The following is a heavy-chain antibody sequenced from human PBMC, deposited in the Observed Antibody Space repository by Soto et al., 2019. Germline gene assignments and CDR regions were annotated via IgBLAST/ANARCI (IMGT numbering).Heavy chain of an antibody. D-gene: IGHD3-22*01. CDR1: GGTFSSYG. CDR3: AREQHDHYDSSGYYFNWFDT. Sequence: QVQLVQSGAEVKKPGSSVKVSCKASGGTFSSYGINWVRQAPGQGLEWMGGVIPLFGAANYAQKFQGRVTITADASSSIVYMELSSLRSEDTAVYYCAREQHDHYDSSGYYFNWFDTWGQGTLVTVSS. V-gene: IGHV1-69*01. CDR2: VIPLFGAA. J-gene: IGHJ5*02.